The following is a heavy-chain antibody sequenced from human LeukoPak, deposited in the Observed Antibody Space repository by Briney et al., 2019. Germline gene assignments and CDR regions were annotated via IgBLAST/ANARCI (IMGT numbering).Heavy chain of an antibody. CDR1: GYTFTSYY. D-gene: IGHD1-26*01. Sequence: ASVKVSCKASGYTFTSYYMHWVRQAPGQGLEWMGIINLSGGSTNYAQSLQGRVTMTTDTSTSTAYMDLRSLRSDDTAVYYCARDTGSSPGDYWGQGTLVTVSS. CDR3: ARDTGSSPGDY. J-gene: IGHJ4*02. CDR2: INLSGGST. V-gene: IGHV1-46*01.